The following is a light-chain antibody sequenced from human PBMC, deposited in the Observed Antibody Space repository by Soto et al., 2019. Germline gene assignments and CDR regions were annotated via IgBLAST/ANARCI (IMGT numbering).Light chain of an antibody. J-gene: IGLJ2*01. CDR3: ATWDDSLSGYVV. Sequence: QSVLTQPPSASGTPGQRVTISCSGSSSNIGSNYVFWYQQLPGTAPKVLMYRNNQRPSGVPVRFSGSESGTSASLAISGLRSEDEADDDCATWDDSLSGYVVFGGGTKLTVL. CDR2: RNN. V-gene: IGLV1-47*01. CDR1: SSNIGSNY.